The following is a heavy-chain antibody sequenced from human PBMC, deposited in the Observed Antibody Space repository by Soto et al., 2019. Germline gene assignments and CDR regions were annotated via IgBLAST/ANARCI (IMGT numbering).Heavy chain of an antibody. D-gene: IGHD2-15*01. J-gene: IGHJ6*02. CDR3: ERVMVLGSSYYYGFDV. CDR1: GFALSNGRMG. V-gene: IGHV2-26*01. CDR2: IFPNDEK. Sequence: QVTLKESGPVLVKPTETLTLTCTVSGFALSNGRMGVSWLRQPPGKALEWLAHIFPNDEKSYSTSLKSSLTINKDTSKSQVVLTMTNIDPVDTGAYYCERVMVLGSSYYYGFDVLVQGTTGTGSS.